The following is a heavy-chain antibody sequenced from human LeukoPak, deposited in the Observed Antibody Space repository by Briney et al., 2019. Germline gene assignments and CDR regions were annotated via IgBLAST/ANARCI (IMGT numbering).Heavy chain of an antibody. D-gene: IGHD2-2*01. CDR1: GGSISSYY. CDR3: ARENYYSTQDY. Sequence: SETLSLTCTVSGGSISSYYWSWIRQPPGKGLEWIGEVNDSGGTNYNPSLKSRVTISIDMSKNQFSLKLSSVTAADTAVYYCARENYYSTQDYWVQGTLVIVSS. CDR2: VNDSGGT. J-gene: IGHJ4*02. V-gene: IGHV4-34*01.